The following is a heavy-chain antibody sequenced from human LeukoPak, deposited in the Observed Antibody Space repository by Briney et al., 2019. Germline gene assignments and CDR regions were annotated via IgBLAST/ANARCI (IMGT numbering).Heavy chain of an antibody. V-gene: IGHV3-21*01. CDR3: ARDPRMDV. CDR2: ISSSSSYI. Sequence: GGSLRLSPAASRFTFSSSSMNAVRQAPRKGLEWVSSISSSSSYIYYADSVKGRFTISRDNAKNSPSLQTNSLRAEDTAVYYCARDPRMDVWGQGTTVTVSS. CDR1: RFTFSSSS. J-gene: IGHJ6*02.